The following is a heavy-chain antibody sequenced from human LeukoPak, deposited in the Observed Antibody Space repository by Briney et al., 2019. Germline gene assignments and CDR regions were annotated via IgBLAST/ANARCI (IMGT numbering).Heavy chain of an antibody. CDR2: IYHSGGT. Sequence: SETLSLTCTVSGYSITSGYYWGWIRQPPGKGLEWIGSIYHSGGTYYNPSLMSRVTISVDTSKNQFSLKLSSVTAADTAVYYCARFLSDSSGWNADAFDIWGQGTMVTVSS. CDR1: GYSITSGYY. J-gene: IGHJ3*02. CDR3: ARFLSDSSGWNADAFDI. D-gene: IGHD6-19*01. V-gene: IGHV4-38-2*02.